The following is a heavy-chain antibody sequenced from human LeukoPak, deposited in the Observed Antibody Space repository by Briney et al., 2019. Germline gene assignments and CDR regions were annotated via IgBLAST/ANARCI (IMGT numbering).Heavy chain of an antibody. D-gene: IGHD3-9*01. Sequence: PGGSLRLSCAASGFTFSNYAMNWVRQAPGKGLECVSYISSSGSTIYYADSVKGRFTISRDNAKNSLYLQMNSLRAEDTAVYYCARTGEARLRYFDWLPAYMDVWGKGTTVTVSS. J-gene: IGHJ6*03. CDR2: ISSSGSTI. CDR1: GFTFSNYA. CDR3: ARTGEARLRYFDWLPAYMDV. V-gene: IGHV3-48*04.